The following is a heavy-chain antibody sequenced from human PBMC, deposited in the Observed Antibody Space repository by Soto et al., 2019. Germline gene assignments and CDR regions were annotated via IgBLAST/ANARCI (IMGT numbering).Heavy chain of an antibody. Sequence: SETLSLTCTVSGGSISSSSYYWGWIRQPPGKGLEWIGSIYYSGSTYYNPSLKSRVTISVDTSKNELSLKLTSVTAADTAVYYCARDCGRCYSGFDSWGQGTLVTVSS. D-gene: IGHD2-15*01. V-gene: IGHV4-39*07. J-gene: IGHJ4*02. CDR2: IYYSGST. CDR3: ARDCGRCYSGFDS. CDR1: GGSISSSSYY.